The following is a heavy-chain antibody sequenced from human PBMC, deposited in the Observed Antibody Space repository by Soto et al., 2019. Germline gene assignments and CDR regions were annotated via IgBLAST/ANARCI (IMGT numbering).Heavy chain of an antibody. CDR3: ASIAPGYSYGPNWFDP. Sequence: SMKVSCKGSGGTLRSHAISWGRQAPGQGLGWMGGIIPIFGTAKYAQKFQGRVTITADESTSTAYMELSSLRSEDTAVYYCASIAPGYSYGPNWFDPWGQGTLVTVSS. CDR2: IIPIFGTA. D-gene: IGHD5-18*01. CDR1: GGTLRSHA. V-gene: IGHV1-69*13. J-gene: IGHJ5*02.